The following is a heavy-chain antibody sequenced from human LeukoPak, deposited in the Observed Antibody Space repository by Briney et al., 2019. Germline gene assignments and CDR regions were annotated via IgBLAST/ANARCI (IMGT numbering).Heavy chain of an antibody. Sequence: SQTLSLTCTVSGGSISSSSYYWGWIRQPPGKGLEWIGSIYYSGSTYYNPSLKSRVTISVDTSKNQFSLKLSSVTAADTAVYYCARRFGGPFDYWGQGTLVTVSS. CDR1: GGSISSSSYY. D-gene: IGHD3-10*01. J-gene: IGHJ4*02. CDR2: IYYSGST. V-gene: IGHV4-39*01. CDR3: ARRFGGPFDY.